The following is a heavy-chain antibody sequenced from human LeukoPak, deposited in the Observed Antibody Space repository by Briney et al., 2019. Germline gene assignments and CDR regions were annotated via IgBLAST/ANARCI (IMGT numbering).Heavy chain of an antibody. J-gene: IGHJ4*02. Sequence: SETLSLTCAVYGGSFSGYYWSWIRQPPGKGLEWIGEINHSGSTNYNPSLKSRVTISVDTSKNQFSLKLSSVTAADTAVYYCALANDILTGYYRHGHFDYWGQGTLVTVSS. CDR3: ALANDILTGYYRHGHFDY. CDR1: GGSFSGYY. D-gene: IGHD3-9*01. CDR2: INHSGST. V-gene: IGHV4-34*01.